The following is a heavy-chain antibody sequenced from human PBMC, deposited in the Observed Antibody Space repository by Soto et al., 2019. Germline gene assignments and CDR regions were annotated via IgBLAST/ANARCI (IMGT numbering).Heavy chain of an antibody. J-gene: IGHJ6*02. CDR2: ISAYNGNT. CDR3: ARGAGDSSGYYYYYYGMDV. D-gene: IGHD3-22*01. Sequence: ASVKVSCKASGYTFTSYGISWVRQAPGQGLEWMGWISAYNGNTNYAQKFQGRVTITADESTSTAYMELSSLRSEDTAVYYCARGAGDSSGYYYYYYGMDVWGQGTKVTVSS. CDR1: GYTFTSYG. V-gene: IGHV1-18*04.